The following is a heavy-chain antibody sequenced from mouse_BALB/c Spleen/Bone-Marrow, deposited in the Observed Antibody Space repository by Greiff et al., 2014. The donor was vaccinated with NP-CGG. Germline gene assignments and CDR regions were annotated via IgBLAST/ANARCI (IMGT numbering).Heavy chain of an antibody. Sequence: EVKLMESGGGLVKPGGSLKLSCAASGFAFSSYDMSWVRQTPEKRLEWVAYISSGGGSTYYPDTEKGRFTISRDTAKNTLYLQMSSLKSEDTAMYYCTRLTTVVAPYAMDYWGQGTSVTVSS. CDR3: TRLTTVVAPYAMDY. CDR1: GFAFSSYD. V-gene: IGHV5-12-1*01. D-gene: IGHD1-1*01. J-gene: IGHJ4*01. CDR2: ISSGGGST.